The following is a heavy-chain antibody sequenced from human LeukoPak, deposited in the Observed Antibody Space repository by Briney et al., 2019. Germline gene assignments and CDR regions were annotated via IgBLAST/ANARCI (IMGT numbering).Heavy chain of an antibody. V-gene: IGHV3-48*02. CDR1: GFTFSSYA. CDR2: ITYNSGTI. J-gene: IGHJ4*02. Sequence: GGSLRLSCAASGFTFSSYAMQWVRQAPGKGLEWVSYITYNSGTIFYADSVKGRFTISRDNAKDSLYLQMSSLRDEDTAVYYCARDRGYSYADDYWGQGTLVTVSS. CDR3: ARDRGYSYADDY. D-gene: IGHD5-18*01.